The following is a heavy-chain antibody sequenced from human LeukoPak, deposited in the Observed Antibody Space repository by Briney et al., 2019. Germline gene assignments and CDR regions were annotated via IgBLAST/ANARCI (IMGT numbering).Heavy chain of an antibody. V-gene: IGHV1-69*13. D-gene: IGHD2-2*01. CDR3: ARDFPDCSSTSCSPSYYYGMDV. Sequence: GASVKVSCKASGGTFSSYALSRVRQAPGQGLEWMGGIIPIFGTANYAQKFQGRVTITADESTSTAYMELSSLRSEDTAVYYCARDFPDCSSTSCSPSYYYGMDVWGKGTTVTVSS. CDR2: IIPIFGTA. J-gene: IGHJ6*04. CDR1: GGTFSSYA.